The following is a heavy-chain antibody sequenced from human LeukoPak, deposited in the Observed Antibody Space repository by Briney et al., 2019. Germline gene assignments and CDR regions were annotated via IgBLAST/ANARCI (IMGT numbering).Heavy chain of an antibody. J-gene: IGHJ1*01. CDR3: ARDRDYYGSGSYFIAEYFQH. D-gene: IGHD3-10*01. CDR1: GFTFSSYG. V-gene: IGHV3-21*01. CDR2: ISSSSSYI. Sequence: GGSLRLSCAASGFTFSSYGMSWVRQAPGKGLEWVSSISSSSSYIYYADSVKGRFTISRDNAKNSLYLQMNSLRAEDTAVYYCARDRDYYGSGSYFIAEYFQHWGQGTLVTVSS.